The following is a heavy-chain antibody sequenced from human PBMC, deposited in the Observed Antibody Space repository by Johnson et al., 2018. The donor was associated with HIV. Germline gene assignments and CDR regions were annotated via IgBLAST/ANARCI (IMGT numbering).Heavy chain of an antibody. D-gene: IGHD6-13*01. CDR3: AKVVTSSSSWQDDAFDI. CDR1: GFTFSNYG. J-gene: IGHJ3*02. V-gene: IGHV3-33*06. CDR2: LWYVGREK. Sequence: QVQLVESGGGVVQPGGSLRLSCAASGFTFSNYGMHWVRQAPGTGPEWVALLWYVGREKDYADSVKGRLTIPSDNSKNTLYLEMNSLRVEDTAVYYCAKVVTSSSSWQDDAFDIWGQGTVVTVSS.